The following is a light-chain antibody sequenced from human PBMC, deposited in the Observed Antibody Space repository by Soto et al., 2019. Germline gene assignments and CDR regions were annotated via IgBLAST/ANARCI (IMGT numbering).Light chain of an antibody. CDR1: QSISNW. V-gene: IGKV1-5*03. CDR2: KAS. J-gene: IGKJ4*01. CDR3: QHYNTYPLT. Sequence: DIQMTQSPSTLSASVGDRVTITCRASQSISNWLAWYQQKPGKAPNLLIYKASSLESGGPSRFGGSGSGTEFTLTISSLQTDDFATYYCQHYNTYPLTFGGGTKVEIK.